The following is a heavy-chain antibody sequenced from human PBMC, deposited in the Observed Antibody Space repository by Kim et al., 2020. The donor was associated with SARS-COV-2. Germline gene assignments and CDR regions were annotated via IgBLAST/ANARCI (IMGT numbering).Heavy chain of an antibody. CDR3: AREAVLLWFGELYWFDP. Sequence: ASVKVSCKASGYTFTSYAMHWVRQAPGQRLEWMGWINAGNGNTKYSQKFQGRVTITRDTSASTAYMELSSLRSEDTAVYYCAREAVLLWFGELYWFDPWGQGTLVTVSS. V-gene: IGHV1-3*01. J-gene: IGHJ5*02. CDR2: INAGNGNT. D-gene: IGHD3-10*01. CDR1: GYTFTSYA.